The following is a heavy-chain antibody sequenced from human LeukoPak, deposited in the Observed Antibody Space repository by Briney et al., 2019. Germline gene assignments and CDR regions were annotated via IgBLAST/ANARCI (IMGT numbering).Heavy chain of an antibody. Sequence: ASVKVSCKASGYTFTGCYMHWVRQAPGQGLEWMGWINPNSGGTNYAQKFQGWVTMTRDTSISTAYMELSRLRSDDTAVYYCARNMITFGGVIAYNWFDPWGQGTLVTVSS. CDR3: ARNMITFGGVIAYNWFDP. CDR1: GYTFTGCY. J-gene: IGHJ5*02. CDR2: INPNSGGT. D-gene: IGHD3-16*02. V-gene: IGHV1-2*04.